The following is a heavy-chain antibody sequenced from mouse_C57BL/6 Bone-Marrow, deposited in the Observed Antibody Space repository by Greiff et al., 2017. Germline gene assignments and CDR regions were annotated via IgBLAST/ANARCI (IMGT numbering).Heavy chain of an antibody. CDR2: IDPSDSYT. CDR1: GYTFTSYW. CDR3: ARVYGSSYNAMDY. J-gene: IGHJ4*01. D-gene: IGHD1-1*01. Sequence: QVQLKQPGAELVMPGASVKLSCKASGYTFTSYWMHWVKQRPGQGLEWIGEIDPSDSYTNYNQKFKGKSTLTVDKSSSTAYMQLSSLRSEDSAVYYCARVYGSSYNAMDYWGQGTSVTVSS. V-gene: IGHV1-69*01.